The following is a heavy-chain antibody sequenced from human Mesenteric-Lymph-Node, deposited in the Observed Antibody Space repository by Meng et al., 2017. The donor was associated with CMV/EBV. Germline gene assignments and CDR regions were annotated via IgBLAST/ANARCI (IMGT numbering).Heavy chain of an antibody. CDR3: AREGDYYYGMDV. CDR1: GYIFNTY. CDR2: IYYSART. Sequence: GSLRLSCKGSGYIFNTYWIGWVRQMPGKGLEWIGYIYYSARTNYNPSLKSRVTISADASKNQISLRLNSVTAADTAVYFCAREGDYYYGMDVWGQGTTVTVSS. J-gene: IGHJ6*02. V-gene: IGHV4-59*01.